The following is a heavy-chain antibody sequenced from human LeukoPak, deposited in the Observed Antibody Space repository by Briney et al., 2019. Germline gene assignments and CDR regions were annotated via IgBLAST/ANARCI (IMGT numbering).Heavy chain of an antibody. V-gene: IGHV3-21*01. CDR3: ARDKAWSYDSSGYYFAPPNSWFDS. J-gene: IGHJ5*01. Sequence: AGGSLRLSCAASGFTFSSYSMNWVRQAPGKGLEWVSSISSSSSYIYYADSVKGRFTISRDNAKNSLYLQMNSLRAEDTAVYYCARDKAWSYDSSGYYFAPPNSWFDSWGQGTLVTVSS. D-gene: IGHD3-22*01. CDR1: GFTFSSYS. CDR2: ISSSSSYI.